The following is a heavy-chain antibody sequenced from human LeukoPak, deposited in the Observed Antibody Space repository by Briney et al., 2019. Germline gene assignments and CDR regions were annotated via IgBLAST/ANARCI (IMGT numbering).Heavy chain of an antibody. V-gene: IGHV3-23*01. J-gene: IGHJ4*02. CDR1: GFTFSTYT. CDR2: IGNNGGGI. D-gene: IGHD7-27*01. CDR3: AIDPNWGTHS. Sequence: PGGSLRLSCASSGFTFSTYTMYWVRHPPGKRLEWVSIIGNNGGGIHYADSVKGRFTISRDNFKNALYLQMNSLRLEATAVYYCAIDPNWGTHSWGQGVLVTVSS.